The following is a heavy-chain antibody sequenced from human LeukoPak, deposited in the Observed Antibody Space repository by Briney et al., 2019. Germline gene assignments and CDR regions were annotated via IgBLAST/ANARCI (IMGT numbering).Heavy chain of an antibody. D-gene: IGHD3-10*01. CDR2: INTDGTTT. V-gene: IGHV3-74*01. CDR3: ARAGYSGTYGRFDP. Sequence: GGSLRLSCAASGFTFIASWMHWVRQAPGKGLVWVSRINTDGTTTNYAASVKGRFTIFRDNAKNTVYLQMNSLRAEDTAVYYCARAGYSGTYGRFDPWGQGTLVSVSS. CDR1: GFTFIASW. J-gene: IGHJ5*02.